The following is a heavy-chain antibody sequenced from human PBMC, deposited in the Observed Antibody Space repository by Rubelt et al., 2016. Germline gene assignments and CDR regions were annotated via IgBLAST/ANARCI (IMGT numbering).Heavy chain of an antibody. CDR3: ARGKEGLGVTMMDY. J-gene: IGHJ4*02. V-gene: IGHV4-34*01. D-gene: IGHD3-22*01. CDR2: INHSGST. CDR1: GGSFSGYY. Sequence: QVQLQQWGAGLLKPSENLSLTCAVYGGSFSGYYWSWIRQPPGKGLEWIGEINHSGSTNYNPSLKSRVTISVDTSKNQFSPKLSSVTAADTAVYYCARGKEGLGVTMMDYWGQGTLVTVSS.